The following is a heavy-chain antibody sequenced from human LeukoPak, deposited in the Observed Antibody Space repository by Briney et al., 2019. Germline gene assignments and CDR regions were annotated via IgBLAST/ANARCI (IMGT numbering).Heavy chain of an antibody. CDR1: GFTFTRNC. CDR3: ATGSDYYYAS. Sequence: GGSLRLSCVASGFTFTRNCMHWVRQAPGKGLEWVAAIPHDGSNALYADSVKGRFTISRDDSKNIQYLQMNSLRIEDSAMYYCATGSDYYYASWGRGTLVTVSS. D-gene: IGHD3-3*01. V-gene: IGHV3-30*03. J-gene: IGHJ5*02. CDR2: IPHDGSNA.